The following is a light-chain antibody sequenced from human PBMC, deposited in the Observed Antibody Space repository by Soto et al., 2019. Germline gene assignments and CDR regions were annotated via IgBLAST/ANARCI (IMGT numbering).Light chain of an antibody. Sequence: EILLTQSPGTLSLSPGERATLSCRASQSVNKNYLAWYQQKPGQPPKLLIYWAPIRASGVPDRFSGSGSGTDFTLTISRLQAEDVALYYCQQYYSSLTFGQGTRLDI. CDR3: QQYYSSLT. CDR2: WAP. J-gene: IGKJ5*01. V-gene: IGKV4-1*01. CDR1: QSVNKNY.